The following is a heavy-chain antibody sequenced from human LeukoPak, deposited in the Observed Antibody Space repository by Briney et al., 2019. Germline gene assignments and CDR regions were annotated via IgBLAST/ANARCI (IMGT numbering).Heavy chain of an antibody. CDR2: IRYDGSNK. J-gene: IGHJ4*02. Sequence: PGGSLRLSCAASGFTFSSYGMHWVRQAPGKGLEWVALIRYDGSNKYYADSVKGRFTISRDNSKNTLYLQMNSLRAEDTAVYYYAKDGYSTTPFDYWGQGTLVTVSS. CDR1: GFTFSSYG. D-gene: IGHD4-11*01. V-gene: IGHV3-30*02. CDR3: AKDGYSTTPFDY.